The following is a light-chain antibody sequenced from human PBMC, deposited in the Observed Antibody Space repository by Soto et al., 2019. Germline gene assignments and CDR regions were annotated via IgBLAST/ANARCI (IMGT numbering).Light chain of an antibody. V-gene: IGLV1-40*01. Sequence: QSVLTQPPSVSGAPGQRVTLSCTGSSSNIGADYAVHWYQQLPGTAPKLLIYGNNHRPSGVPDRFSGSKSGTSVSLAITGLQAEDEDDYYCQSYDSSLSGSRDVVFGGGTKLTVL. CDR2: GNN. CDR3: QSYDSSLSGSRDVV. J-gene: IGLJ2*01. CDR1: SSNIGADYA.